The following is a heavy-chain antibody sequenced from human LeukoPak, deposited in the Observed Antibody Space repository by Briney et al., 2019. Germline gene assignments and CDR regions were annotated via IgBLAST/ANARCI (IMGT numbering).Heavy chain of an antibody. CDR1: NNTLSNNG. V-gene: IGHV1-2*02. Sequence: ASVKVSCKASNNTLSNNGITWVRQAPGQGLEWVGWINPNSGGTNYAQNFQGRVTMTRDTSISTAYMELSRLRSDDTAVYYCARGIIVSAAFDIWGQGTMVTVSS. CDR3: ARGIIVSAAFDI. CDR2: INPNSGGT. J-gene: IGHJ3*02. D-gene: IGHD2/OR15-2a*01.